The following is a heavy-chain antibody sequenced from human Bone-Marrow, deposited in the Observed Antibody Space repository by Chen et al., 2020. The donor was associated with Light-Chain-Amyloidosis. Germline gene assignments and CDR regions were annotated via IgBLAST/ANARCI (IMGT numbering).Heavy chain of an antibody. CDR3: ARRRDGYNFDY. J-gene: IGHJ4*02. Sequence: EVQLEQSGPEEKKPGESLKISCKGSGYTFPNYWIGWVRQMPGKGLEWMGVIYPDDSDARYSPSFEGQVTISADKSITTAYLQWRSLKASDTAMYYCARRRDGYNFDYWSQGTLVTVSS. CDR2: IYPDDSDA. D-gene: IGHD5-12*01. CDR1: GYTFPNYW. V-gene: IGHV5-51*01.